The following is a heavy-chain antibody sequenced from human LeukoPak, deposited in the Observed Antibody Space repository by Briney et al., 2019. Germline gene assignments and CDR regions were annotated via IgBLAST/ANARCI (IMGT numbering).Heavy chain of an antibody. D-gene: IGHD6-19*01. V-gene: IGHV3-74*01. Sequence: GGSLRLSCAASGFSFSTYWMHWVRQAPGKGLVWVSRINTDGTSTWEADSVKGRFTISRDNAKNTLYLQMNSLRAEDTAVYYCAKDSSGWSHIYMDVWGKGTTVTVSS. J-gene: IGHJ6*03. CDR2: INTDGTST. CDR1: GFSFSTYW. CDR3: AKDSSGWSHIYMDV.